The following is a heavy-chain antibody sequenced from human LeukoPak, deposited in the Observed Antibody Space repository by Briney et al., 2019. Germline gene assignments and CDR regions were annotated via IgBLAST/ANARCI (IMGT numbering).Heavy chain of an antibody. CDR3: ARDFAYGDYGSYYYYGMDV. V-gene: IGHV6-1*01. CDR1: GDSVSSNSAA. Sequence: SQTLSLTCAISGDSVSSNSAAWNWLRQSPSRGLEWLGRTYYRSKWYNDYAVSVKSRITINPDTSKNQFSLQLNSVTPEDTAVYYCARDFAYGDYGSYYYYGMDVWGQGTTVTVSS. J-gene: IGHJ6*02. D-gene: IGHD4-17*01. CDR2: TYYRSKWYN.